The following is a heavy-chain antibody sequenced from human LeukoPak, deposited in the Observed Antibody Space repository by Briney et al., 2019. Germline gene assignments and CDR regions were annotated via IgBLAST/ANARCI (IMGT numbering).Heavy chain of an antibody. Sequence: GGSLRLSCAASGFTFGNYAMSWVRQAPGKGLEWVSAISGSGGSTYYADSVKGRFTISRDNSKNTLYLQMNSLRAEDTAVYYCARAIRYSSSWYEFDYWGQGTLVTVSS. CDR1: GFTFGNYA. J-gene: IGHJ4*02. CDR2: ISGSGGST. D-gene: IGHD6-13*01. V-gene: IGHV3-23*01. CDR3: ARAIRYSSSWYEFDY.